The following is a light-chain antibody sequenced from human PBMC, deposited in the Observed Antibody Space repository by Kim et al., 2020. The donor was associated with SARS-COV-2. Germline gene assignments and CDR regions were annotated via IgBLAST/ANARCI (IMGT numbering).Light chain of an antibody. Sequence: PGERATLSCRASQSVRTYLPWYQQRPGQAPRLLIYDAVNTSTGDPDRFTASGSGSDVTLTISSIEPGDCAGYFCQHRSNCPKTFGPGT. V-gene: IGKV3-11*01. CDR2: DAV. CDR3: QHRSNCPKT. CDR1: QSVRTY. J-gene: IGKJ1*01.